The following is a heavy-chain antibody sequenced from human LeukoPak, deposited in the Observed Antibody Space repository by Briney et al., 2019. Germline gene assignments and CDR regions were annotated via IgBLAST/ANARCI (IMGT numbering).Heavy chain of an antibody. CDR3: AGEVVRGPTNWFDR. V-gene: IGHV4-31*03. J-gene: IGHJ5*02. Sequence: SQTLSLTCTVSGGSISSGGYYWRWIRQHPGKGLEWIGYIYYSGSTYYNPSLKSRVTISVDTSKNQFSLKLSSVTAADTAVYYCAGEVVRGPTNWFDRWGQGTLVTVSS. CDR1: GGSISSGGYY. D-gene: IGHD3-10*01. CDR2: IYYSGST.